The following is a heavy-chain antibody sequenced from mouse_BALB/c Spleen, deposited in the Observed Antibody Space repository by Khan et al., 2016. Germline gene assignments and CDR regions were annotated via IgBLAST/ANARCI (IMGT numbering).Heavy chain of an antibody. D-gene: IGHD2-2*01. J-gene: IGHJ4*01. CDR1: GFSLTSYG. CDR3: ARNGYDYAMDY. Sequence: QVQLQQPGPGLVQPSQSLSITCTVSGFSLTSYGVHWVRQSPGKGLEWLGVIWSGGSTDYNAAFISRLSISKDNSKSQVFFKMNSLQADDTAIYYCARNGYDYAMDYWGQGTSVTVSS. CDR2: IWSGGST. V-gene: IGHV2-4-1*01.